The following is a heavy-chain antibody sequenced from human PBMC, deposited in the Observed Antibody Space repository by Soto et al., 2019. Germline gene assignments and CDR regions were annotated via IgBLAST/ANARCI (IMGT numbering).Heavy chain of an antibody. Sequence: SVTLSLTWAVYWGNIRGFGGRWIRKTQETGLEWIGEINHSGSTNYTPSLKSRVTMSVDTSKNQFSLKLSSVSAADTAVYYCARVWGGAFDIWGQGTMVTVSS. CDR2: INHSGST. V-gene: IGHV4-34*01. CDR1: WGNIRGFG. CDR3: ARVWGGAFDI. D-gene: IGHD3-10*01. J-gene: IGHJ3*02.